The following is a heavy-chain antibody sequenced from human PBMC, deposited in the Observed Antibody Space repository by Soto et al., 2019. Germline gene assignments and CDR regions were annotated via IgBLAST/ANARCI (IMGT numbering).Heavy chain of an antibody. V-gene: IGHV1-69*13. D-gene: IGHD6-13*01. J-gene: IGHJ6*02. CDR3: ARGGYSSTWSNLLDRSGLDV. CDR2: IIPIFGTA. CDR1: GGTFSSYA. Sequence: GASVKVSCKASGGTFSSYAISWVRQAPGQGLEWMGGIIPIFGTANHAQKFQGRVTITADEATSTAYMELSSLRSEDTAVYYCARGGYSSTWSNLLDRSGLDVWGQGTTVTVSS.